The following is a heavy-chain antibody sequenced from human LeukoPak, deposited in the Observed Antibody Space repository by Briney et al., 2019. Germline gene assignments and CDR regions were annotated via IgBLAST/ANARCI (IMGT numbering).Heavy chain of an antibody. D-gene: IGHD2-21*02. J-gene: IGHJ4*02. Sequence: PGGSLRLSCAASGFTFSSHGMGWVRQAPGKGLEWVSGISGSGGSTYYADSVKGRFTISRDNSKNTLYLQMNSLRAEDTAVYYCATASVTAYDYWGQGTLVTVSS. CDR3: ATASVTAYDY. CDR2: ISGSGGST. V-gene: IGHV3-23*01. CDR1: GFTFSSHG.